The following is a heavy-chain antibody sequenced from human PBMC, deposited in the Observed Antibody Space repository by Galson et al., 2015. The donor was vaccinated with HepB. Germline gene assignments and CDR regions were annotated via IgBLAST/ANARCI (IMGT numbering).Heavy chain of an antibody. CDR3: AKDFGEQWLVLRNPFYYYGMDV. J-gene: IGHJ6*02. CDR2: IRYDGSNK. V-gene: IGHV3-30*02. D-gene: IGHD6-19*01. CDR1: GFTFSSYG. Sequence: SLRLSCAASGFTFSSYGMHWVRQAPGKGLEWVAFIRYDGSNKYYADSVKGRFTISRDNSKNTLYLQMNSLRAEDTAVYYCAKDFGEQWLVLRNPFYYYGMDVWGQGTTVTVSS.